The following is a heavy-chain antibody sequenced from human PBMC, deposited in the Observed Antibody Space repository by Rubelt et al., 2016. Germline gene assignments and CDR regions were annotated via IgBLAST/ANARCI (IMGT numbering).Heavy chain of an antibody. CDR3: ARDRAGSSSWYPVFGAFDI. CDR1: GFTFSSYG. V-gene: IGHV3-33*01. D-gene: IGHD6-13*01. CDR2: IWYDGSNK. J-gene: IGHJ3*02. Sequence: QVQLVESGGGVVQPGRSLRLSCAASGFTFSSYGMHWVHQAPGKGLEWVAVIWYDGSNKYYADSVKGRFTISRDNSKNTLYLQMNSLRAEDTAVYYCARDRAGSSSWYPVFGAFDIWGQGTMVTVSS.